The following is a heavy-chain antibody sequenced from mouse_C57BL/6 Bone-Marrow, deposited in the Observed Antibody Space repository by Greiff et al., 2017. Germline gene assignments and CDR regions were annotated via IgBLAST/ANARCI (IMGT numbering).Heavy chain of an antibody. Sequence: QVQLQQSGAELVRPGTSVTVSCKASGYAFTNYLIEWVKQRPGQGLEWIGVINPGSGGTNYNGKFKGKATLTADKSSSTAYMQLSSLTAEDSAVYVCARSGYYYGSSLLAYWGQGTLVTVSA. CDR2: INPGSGGT. V-gene: IGHV1-54*01. J-gene: IGHJ3*01. D-gene: IGHD1-1*01. CDR1: GYAFTNYL. CDR3: ARSGYYYGSSLLAY.